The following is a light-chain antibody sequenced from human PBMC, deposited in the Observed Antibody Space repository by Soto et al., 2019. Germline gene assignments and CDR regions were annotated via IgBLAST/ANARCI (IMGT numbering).Light chain of an antibody. J-gene: IGKJ2*01. Sequence: EIVLTKSPGTLSLSPGERGTLSCRASQSVTHNYLAWYQQKRGQPPRLLIHGASSMATGIPDRFSGSGSGTDFTLTISGLEPEDFAVYYCQQYSTPPMYTFGQGTQVEIK. V-gene: IGKV3-20*01. CDR3: QQYSTPPMYT. CDR2: GAS. CDR1: QSVTHNY.